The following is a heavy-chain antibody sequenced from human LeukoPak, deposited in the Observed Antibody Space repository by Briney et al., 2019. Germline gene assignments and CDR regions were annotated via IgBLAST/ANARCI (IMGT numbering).Heavy chain of an antibody. CDR1: GYSFTSYW. CDR2: IGPSDSYT. Sequence: RGESLRISCKGSGYSFTSYWISWVRQMPGKGLEWMGRIGPSDSYTTYSPSFQGPVTISTDKSINTAYLQWSSLKASDTAIYYCARHSVTGTFDFWGQGTLVTVSS. CDR3: ARHSVTGTFDF. D-gene: IGHD6-19*01. V-gene: IGHV5-10-1*01. J-gene: IGHJ4*02.